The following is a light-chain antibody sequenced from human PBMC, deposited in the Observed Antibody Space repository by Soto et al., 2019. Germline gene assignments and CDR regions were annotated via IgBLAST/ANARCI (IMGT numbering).Light chain of an antibody. V-gene: IGKV3-15*01. J-gene: IGKJ4*01. CDR1: QSVSSN. CDR2: AAS. Sequence: EIVMTQSPATLSVSPGERATLSCRASQSVSSNLAWYHQKPGQPPRLLIYAASTRATGLPASFSGSGSGTDFTLTISSLQSEDFGVYFCQQYNDWLSFGGGTKVEIK. CDR3: QQYNDWLS.